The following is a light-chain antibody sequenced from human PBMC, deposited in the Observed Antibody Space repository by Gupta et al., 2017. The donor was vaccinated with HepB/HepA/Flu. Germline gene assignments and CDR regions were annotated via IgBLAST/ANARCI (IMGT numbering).Light chain of an antibody. CDR2: GAS. V-gene: IGKV3-15*01. CDR1: QSVSSN. Sequence: EIVMTQSPATLSVSPGERATLSCTASQSVSSNLAWYQQKPGQAHRLLIYGASTRATVIPARFSGSGSGTEFTLTISSLQSEDFAVYYCQQYNNWWTFGQGTKVEIK. J-gene: IGKJ1*01. CDR3: QQYNNWWT.